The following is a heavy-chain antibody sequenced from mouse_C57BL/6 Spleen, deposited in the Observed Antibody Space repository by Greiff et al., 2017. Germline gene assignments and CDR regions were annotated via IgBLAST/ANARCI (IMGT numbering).Heavy chain of an antibody. CDR2: LYPGSGSL. D-gene: IGHD2-3*01. CDR3: ARHEPYDGYWFAY. CDR1: GYTFTEYT. J-gene: IGHJ3*01. V-gene: IGHV1-62-2*01. Sequence: VKLQESGAELVKPGASVKLSCKASGYTFTEYTIHWVKQRSGQGLEGIGWLYPGSGSLTYNEKFKDKATLTADKSSCTVYLELSRLTSEASAVYVCARHEPYDGYWFAYWGQGTLVTVSA.